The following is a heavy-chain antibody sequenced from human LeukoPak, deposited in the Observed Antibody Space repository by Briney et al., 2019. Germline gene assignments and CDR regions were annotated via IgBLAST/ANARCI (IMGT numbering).Heavy chain of an antibody. Sequence: SQTLSLTCTVAGGSVRSGSYYWSWIRQPAGEGLEWIGHIYTNGNINSNPSLKSRVTISVDTSMNQFSLRLSSVTAADTAVYYCAREVRGDDYSYHYYYMDVWGQGTMVTVSS. CDR3: AREVRGDDYSYHYYYMDV. V-gene: IGHV4-61*09. CDR1: GGSVRSGSYY. D-gene: IGHD2-21*02. CDR2: IYTNGNI. J-gene: IGHJ6*03.